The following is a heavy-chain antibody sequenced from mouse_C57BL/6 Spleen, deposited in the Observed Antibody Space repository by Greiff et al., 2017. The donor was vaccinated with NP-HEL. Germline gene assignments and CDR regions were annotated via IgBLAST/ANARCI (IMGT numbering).Heavy chain of an antibody. CDR2: ISYDGSN. V-gene: IGHV3-6*01. CDR1: GYSITSGYY. CDR3: ARDYDIYAMDY. J-gene: IGHJ4*01. Sequence: ESGPGLVKPSQSLSLTCSVTGYSITSGYYWNWIRQFPGNKLEWMGYISYDGSNNYNPSLKNRISITRDTSKNQFFLKLNSVTTEDTATYYCARDYDIYAMDYWGQGTSVTVSS. D-gene: IGHD2-3*01.